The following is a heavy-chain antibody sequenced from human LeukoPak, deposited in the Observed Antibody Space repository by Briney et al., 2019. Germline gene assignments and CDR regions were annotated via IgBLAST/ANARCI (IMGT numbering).Heavy chain of an antibody. Sequence: GGSLRLSCAASGFTLSYYSLNWVRQAPGKGLEWVSYISSSGNTIYYADSVRGRFTISRDNAKNPLYLQMNSLRDEDTAVYYCARKLDYWGQGILVTVSS. V-gene: IGHV3-48*02. CDR3: ARKLDY. CDR1: GFTLSYYS. J-gene: IGHJ4*02. CDR2: ISSSGNTI.